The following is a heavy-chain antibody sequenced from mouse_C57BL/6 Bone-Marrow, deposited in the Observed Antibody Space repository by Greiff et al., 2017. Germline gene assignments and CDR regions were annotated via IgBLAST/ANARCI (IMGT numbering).Heavy chain of an antibody. CDR3: GRSRGRVYCAMGY. D-gene: IGHD3-3*01. CDR2: IHPSSGST. CDR1: GYTFTSYW. V-gene: IGHV1-64*01. Sequence: VQLQQPGAELVKPGASVKLSCKASGYTFTSYWMHWVKQRPGQGLEWIGMIHPSSGSTNYNEKFKSKATLTVDTSSSTAYMQLSSLTSEDSAVYYCGRSRGRVYCAMGYWGQGTSVTVSS. J-gene: IGHJ4*01.